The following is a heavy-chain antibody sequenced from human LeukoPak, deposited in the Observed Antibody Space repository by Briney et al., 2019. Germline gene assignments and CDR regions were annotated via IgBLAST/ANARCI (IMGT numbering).Heavy chain of an antibody. CDR2: LYSGGSA. V-gene: IGHV3-53*01. Sequence: GGSLRLSCAASGFTISSNYMSWVRQAPGKGLEWVSVLYSGGSAYYADSVRGRFTISRDNSKNTLYLQMSSLRAEDTAVYYCARSSDGDYYYYFDYWGQGTLVTVSS. CDR1: GFTISSNY. J-gene: IGHJ4*02. D-gene: IGHD4-17*01. CDR3: ARSSDGDYYYYFDY.